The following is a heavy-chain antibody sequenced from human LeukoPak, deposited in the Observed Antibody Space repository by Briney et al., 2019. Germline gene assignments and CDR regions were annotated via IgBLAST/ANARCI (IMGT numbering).Heavy chain of an antibody. J-gene: IGHJ4*02. Sequence: GGSLRLSCAASGFTFSNYWMFWVRQAPGKGLVWVSRIKNDGSITTYADSVKGRLTISRDNAKNTLYLQMNSLRAEDTAVYYCARDPGTHTDYWGQGTLVTVSS. CDR2: IKNDGSIT. V-gene: IGHV3-74*01. D-gene: IGHD3-10*01. CDR1: GFTFSNYW. CDR3: ARDPGTHTDY.